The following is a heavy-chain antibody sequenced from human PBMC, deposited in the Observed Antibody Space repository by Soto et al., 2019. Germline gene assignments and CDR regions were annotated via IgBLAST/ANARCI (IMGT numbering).Heavy chain of an antibody. J-gene: IGHJ5*02. CDR3: AREGYSSGSLPWGFDP. CDR2: ISSSSSTI. Sequence: GGSLRLSCAASGFTFSSYSMNWVRQAPGKGLEWVSYISSSSSTIYYADSVKGRFTISRDNAKNSLYLQMNSSVTAADTAVYYCAREGYSSGSLPWGFDPWGQGTLVTVSS. D-gene: IGHD6-19*01. CDR1: GFTFSSYS. V-gene: IGHV3-48*01.